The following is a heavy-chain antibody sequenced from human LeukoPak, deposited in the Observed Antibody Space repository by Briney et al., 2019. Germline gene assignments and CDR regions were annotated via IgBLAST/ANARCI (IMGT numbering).Heavy chain of an antibody. D-gene: IGHD2-2*01. V-gene: IGHV1-18*01. Sequence: ASVKVSCKASGYTFTSYGISWVRQAPGQGLEWMGWTSAYNGNTNYAQKLQGRVTTTTDTSTRTAYMELRSLRSDDTAVYYCARDLGYCSSTSCYHDAFDIWGQGTMVTVSS. J-gene: IGHJ3*02. CDR2: TSAYNGNT. CDR1: GYTFTSYG. CDR3: ARDLGYCSSTSCYHDAFDI.